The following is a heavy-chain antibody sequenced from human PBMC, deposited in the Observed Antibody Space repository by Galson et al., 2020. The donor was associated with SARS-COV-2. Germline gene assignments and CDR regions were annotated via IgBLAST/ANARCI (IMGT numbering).Heavy chain of an antibody. CDR1: GYTYTSNY. CDR2: IHPSGGGT. Sequence: GESLKISCKASGYTYTSNYIHWVRQATGHGLEWMGIIHPSGGGTTYAQKFQGRVTMTRDTSTSTVYMELSSLRSEDTAVYYCARDSQGGNDYNYLLVWGQGTLVTVSS. J-gene: IGHJ4*02. D-gene: IGHD4-4*01. V-gene: IGHV1-46*01. CDR3: ARDSQGGNDYNYLLV.